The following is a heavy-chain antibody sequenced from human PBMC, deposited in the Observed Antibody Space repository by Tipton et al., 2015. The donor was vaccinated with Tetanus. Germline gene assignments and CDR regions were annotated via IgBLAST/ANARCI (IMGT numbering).Heavy chain of an antibody. Sequence: SLRLSCAASGLSLSRDTMNWVRQAPGKGLEWISYISVSGATIFYADSVKGRFTISRDNAKNALYLQMNSLRADDTAIYYCAKEALGVLNLWGKGTTVIVSS. J-gene: IGHJ6*04. V-gene: IGHV3-48*03. CDR2: ISVSGATI. CDR1: GLSLSRDT. D-gene: IGHD1-14*01. CDR3: AKEALGVLNL.